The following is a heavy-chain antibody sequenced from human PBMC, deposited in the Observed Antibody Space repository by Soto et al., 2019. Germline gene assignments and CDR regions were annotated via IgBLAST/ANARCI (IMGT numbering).Heavy chain of an antibody. CDR1: GGTFSSYA. V-gene: IGHV1-69*06. CDR2: IIPIFGTA. Sequence: QVQLVQSGAEVKKPGSSVKVACKASGGTFSSYAISWVRQAPGQGLEWMGGIIPIFGTANYAQKFQGRVTITADNSTSTAYMELSSLRSQDTVVYYCASGPLERPGYYYGMDVWGQGTTVTVSS. D-gene: IGHD1-1*01. J-gene: IGHJ6*02. CDR3: ASGPLERPGYYYGMDV.